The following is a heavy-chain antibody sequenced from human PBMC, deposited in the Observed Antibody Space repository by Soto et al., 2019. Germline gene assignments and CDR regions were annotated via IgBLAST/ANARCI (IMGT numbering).Heavy chain of an antibody. CDR1: GGSISIYY. J-gene: IGHJ4*02. V-gene: IGHV4-4*07. CDR2: IYTSGST. CDR3: ARGVVTTVRGVIITGLYYFDY. Sequence: SETLSLTCTVSGGSISIYYWSWIRHPAGKGLEWIGHIYTSGSTNYNPSLKSRVTMSVDTSKNQFSLKLSSVTAADTAVYYCARGVVTTVRGVIITGLYYFDYWGQGTLVTVSS. D-gene: IGHD3-10*01.